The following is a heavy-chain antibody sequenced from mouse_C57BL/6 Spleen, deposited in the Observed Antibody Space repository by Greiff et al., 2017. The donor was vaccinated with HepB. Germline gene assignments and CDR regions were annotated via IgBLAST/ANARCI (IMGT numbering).Heavy chain of an antibody. V-gene: IGHV3-6*01. D-gene: IGHD1-1*01. CDR2: ISYNGSN. Sequence: VQLQQSGPGLVKPSQSLSLTCSVTGYSITSGSYWTWIRQFPGNKLEWMGYISYNGSNNYNPSLKNRISITRDTSKNQCFLKLNSVTTEDTATYYCAVYYGSSWCAYWGQGTLVTVSA. CDR1: GYSITSGSY. J-gene: IGHJ3*01. CDR3: AVYYGSSWCAY.